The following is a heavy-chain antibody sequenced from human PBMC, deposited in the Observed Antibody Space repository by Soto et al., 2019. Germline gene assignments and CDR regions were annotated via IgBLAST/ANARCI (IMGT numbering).Heavy chain of an antibody. D-gene: IGHD3-3*01. CDR1: GYTFTSYG. CDR2: ISAYNGNT. CDR3: ARGPETHYDFWSGYSFDY. Sequence: QVQLVQSGAEVKKPGASVKVSCKASGYTFTSYGISWVRQAPGQGLEWMGWISAYNGNTNYAQKLQGRVTVTTDTSTSTAYMELRSLRSDDTAVYYCARGPETHYDFWSGYSFDYWSQGSLVTVSS. V-gene: IGHV1-18*04. J-gene: IGHJ4*02.